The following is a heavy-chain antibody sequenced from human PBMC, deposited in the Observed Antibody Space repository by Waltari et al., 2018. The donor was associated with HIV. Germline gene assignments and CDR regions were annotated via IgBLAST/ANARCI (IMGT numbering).Heavy chain of an antibody. D-gene: IGHD3-9*01. CDR2: ITAYNGNT. CDR3: ARGWDTLTDYYTVDY. V-gene: IGHV1-18*01. Sequence: QVQLVQSGAEVKKPGASVKVSCKASGYTFSNYGISWVRQAPGQGLEWMGWITAYNGNTNNAQKLQGRVTMTTDTSTSTAYMELRRLRSDDTAVYYCARGWDTLTDYYTVDYWGQGTLVTVSS. CDR1: GYTFSNYG. J-gene: IGHJ4*02.